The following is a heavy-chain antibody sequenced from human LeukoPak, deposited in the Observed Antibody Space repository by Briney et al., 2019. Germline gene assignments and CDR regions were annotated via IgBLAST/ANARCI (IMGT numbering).Heavy chain of an antibody. CDR3: ARGYYYDNSGYYYPDY. J-gene: IGHJ4*02. Sequence: ASVKVSCKVSGYTFTSYGISWVRQAPGQGLEWMGWISAYNGNTNYAQKLQGRVTMTTDTSTSTAYMELRSLRSDDTAVYYCARGYYYDNSGYYYPDYWGQGTLVTVSS. V-gene: IGHV1-18*01. CDR1: GYTFTSYG. D-gene: IGHD3-22*01. CDR2: ISAYNGNT.